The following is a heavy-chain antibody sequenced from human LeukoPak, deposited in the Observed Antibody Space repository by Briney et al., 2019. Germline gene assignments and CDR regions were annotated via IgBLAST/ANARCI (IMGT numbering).Heavy chain of an antibody. CDR1: GGSISSSNW. CDR3: AIPSSSWYFYPDY. D-gene: IGHD6-13*01. J-gene: IGHJ4*02. V-gene: IGHV4-4*02. Sequence: PSETLSLTCAVSGGSISSSNWWSWVRQPPGKGLEWIGEIYHSGSTNYNPSLKSRVTISVDTSKNQFSLKLSSVTAADTAVYYCAIPSSSWYFYPDYWGQGTLVTVSS. CDR2: IYHSGST.